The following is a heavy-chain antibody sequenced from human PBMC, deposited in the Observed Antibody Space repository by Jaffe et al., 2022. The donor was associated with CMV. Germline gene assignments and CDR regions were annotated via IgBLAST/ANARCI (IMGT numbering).Heavy chain of an antibody. CDR3: TRDSGYYYYMDV. CDR2: IRSKAYGGTT. CDR1: GFTFGDYA. Sequence: EVQLVESGGGLVQPGRSLRLSCTASGFTFGDYAMSWVRQAPGKGLEWVGFIRSKAYGGTTEYAASVKGRFTISRDDSKSIAYLQMNSLKTEDTAVYYCTRDSGYYYYMDVWGKGTTVTVSS. J-gene: IGHJ6*03. V-gene: IGHV3-49*04.